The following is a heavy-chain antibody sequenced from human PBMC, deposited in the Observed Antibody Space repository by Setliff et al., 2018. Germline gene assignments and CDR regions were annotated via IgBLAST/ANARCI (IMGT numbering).Heavy chain of an antibody. Sequence: SETLSLTCAVYDGSFSDYYWSWIRQPPGKGLEWIGEINHYGSTNYKSSLRSRVTISLDTSENQFSLRLNSVTAADTAVYYCARRWNFGPYGSGIHDGFDMWGQGTMVTVSS. CDR1: DGSFSDYY. CDR3: ARRWNFGPYGSGIHDGFDM. V-gene: IGHV4-34*01. D-gene: IGHD3-10*01. CDR2: INHYGST. J-gene: IGHJ3*02.